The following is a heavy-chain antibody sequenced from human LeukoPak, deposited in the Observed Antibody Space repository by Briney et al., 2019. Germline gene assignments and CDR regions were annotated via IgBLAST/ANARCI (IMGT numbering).Heavy chain of an antibody. CDR3: ARDKAKAAGSYYYYYGMDV. D-gene: IGHD6-25*01. V-gene: IGHV4-4*02. CDR2: IYHSGST. CDR1: GGSISSSNW. Sequence: PSETLSLTCAVSGGSISSSNWWSWVRQPPGKGLEWIGEIYHSGSTNYNPSLKGRVTISVDKSKNQFSLKLSSVTAADTAVYYCARDKAKAAGSYYYYYGMDVWGQGTTVTVSS. J-gene: IGHJ6*02.